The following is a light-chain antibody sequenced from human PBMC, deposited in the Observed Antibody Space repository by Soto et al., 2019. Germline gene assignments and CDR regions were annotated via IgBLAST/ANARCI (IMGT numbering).Light chain of an antibody. CDR1: QSISSY. V-gene: IGKV1-39*01. J-gene: IGKJ1*01. Sequence: DIQMTQSPSSLSASVGDRVTITCRASQSISSYLNWYQQKPGKAPKLLIYAASSLQSGVPSRFSGSGSGTDFTLTISSLQPEDFATYYCHQSYRTPLTFGQWTKVEIK. CDR2: AAS. CDR3: HQSYRTPLT.